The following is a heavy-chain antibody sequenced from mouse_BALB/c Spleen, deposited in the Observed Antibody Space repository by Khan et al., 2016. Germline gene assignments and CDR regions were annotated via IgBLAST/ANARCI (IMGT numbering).Heavy chain of an antibody. V-gene: IGHV3-2*02. CDR3: ARSSNWDGFSY. D-gene: IGHD4-1*01. CDR2: ITYRGST. Sequence: EVKLEESGPGLVKPSQSLSLTCTVSGYSITSDYAWNWIRQFPGNKLEWMGYITYRGSTAYNPSLKSRISLTRDTSKNQFFLQLTSVTTEDTATYYCARSSNWDGFSYWGQGTLVTVSA. J-gene: IGHJ3*01. CDR1: GYSITSDYA.